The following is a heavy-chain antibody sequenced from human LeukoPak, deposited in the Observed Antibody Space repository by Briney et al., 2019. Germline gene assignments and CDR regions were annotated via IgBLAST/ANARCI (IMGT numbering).Heavy chain of an antibody. CDR2: ISSSSSYI. Sequence: GGSLRLSCAASGFTFSSYSMNWVRQAPGKGLEWVSSISSSSSYIYYAVSVKGRFTISRDNAKNSLYLQMNSLRAEDTAVYYCARVSKSAVTSHLDYWGQGTLVTVSS. V-gene: IGHV3-21*01. CDR3: ARVSKSAVTSHLDY. CDR1: GFTFSSYS. J-gene: IGHJ4*02. D-gene: IGHD4-17*01.